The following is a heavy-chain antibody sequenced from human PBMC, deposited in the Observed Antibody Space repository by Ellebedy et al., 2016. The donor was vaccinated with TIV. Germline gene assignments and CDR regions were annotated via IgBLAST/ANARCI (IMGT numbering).Heavy chain of an antibody. J-gene: IGHJ4*02. D-gene: IGHD3-10*01. V-gene: IGHV3-11*06. CDR3: ARDYYGSGSYSSD. Sequence: GESLKISCAASGFTFSDYYMSWIRQAPGKGLEWVSYISSSSIYTNYADSVKGRFTISRDNAKNSLYLQMNSLRAEDTAVYYCARDYYGSGSYSSDWGQGTLVTVSS. CDR1: GFTFSDYY. CDR2: ISSSSIYT.